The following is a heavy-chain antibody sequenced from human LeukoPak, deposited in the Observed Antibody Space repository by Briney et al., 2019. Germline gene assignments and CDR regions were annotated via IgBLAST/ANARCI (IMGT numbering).Heavy chain of an antibody. CDR1: GGSISSSSYY. Sequence: SETLSLTCTVSGGSISSSSYYWSWIRQPPGKGLEWIGYIYYSGSTKYNPSLKSRVTISVDTSKNQFSLKLSSVTAADTAVYYCARGARAGYNLEPSDYWGQGTLVTVSS. CDR2: IYYSGST. J-gene: IGHJ4*02. V-gene: IGHV4-61*05. CDR3: ARGARAGYNLEPSDY. D-gene: IGHD5-24*01.